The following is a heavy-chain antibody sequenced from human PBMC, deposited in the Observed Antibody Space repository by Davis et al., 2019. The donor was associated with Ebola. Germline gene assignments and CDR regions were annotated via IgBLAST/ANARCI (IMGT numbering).Heavy chain of an antibody. CDR2: IMQDGSEK. CDR1: GFTFSSYW. V-gene: IGHV3-7*03. CDR3: ARGSVDILTGYLYYYYGMDV. Sequence: GESLKISCVSSGFTFSSYWMTWVRQAPGKGLEWVANIMQDGSEKYYVDSGKGRFTISRDNSKNTLYLQMNSLRAEDTAVYYCARGSVDILTGYLYYYYGMDVWGKGTTVTVSS. J-gene: IGHJ6*04. D-gene: IGHD3-9*01.